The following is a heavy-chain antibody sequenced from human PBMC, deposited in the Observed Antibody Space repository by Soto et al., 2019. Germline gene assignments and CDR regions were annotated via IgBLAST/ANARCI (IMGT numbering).Heavy chain of an antibody. CDR3: ARAYSGAAAGRFDY. V-gene: IGHV1-2*04. D-gene: IGHD6-13*01. CDR2: INPNSGGT. CDR1: GYTFTGYY. J-gene: IGHJ4*02. Sequence: QVQLVQSGAEVQKPGASVKVSCKASGYTFTGYYMHWVRQAPGQGLEWMGWINPNSGGTNYAQKFQGWVTMTRDTSISTAYMELSRLRSDDTAVYYCARAYSGAAAGRFDYWGQGTLVTVSS.